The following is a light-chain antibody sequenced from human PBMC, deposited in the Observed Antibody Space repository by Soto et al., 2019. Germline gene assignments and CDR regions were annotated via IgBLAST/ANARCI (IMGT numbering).Light chain of an antibody. CDR1: QDIRNE. J-gene: IGKJ4*02. V-gene: IGKV1-6*02. CDR2: AAS. CDR3: LQDYNYPRT. Sequence: AIPMTQSPSSLSASVGDRVTITCRASQDIRNELGWYQQKPGKAPSLLIYAASSLHTGVPSRFSGSGSGTYFTLTISGLQPGDFATYYCLQDYNYPRTFGRGTKVEVK.